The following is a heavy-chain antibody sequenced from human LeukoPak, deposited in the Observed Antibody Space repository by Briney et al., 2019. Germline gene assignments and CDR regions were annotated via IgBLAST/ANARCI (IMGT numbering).Heavy chain of an antibody. J-gene: IGHJ3*02. V-gene: IGHV1-2*02. CDR2: INPNSGGT. CDR1: GYTFTGYY. D-gene: IGHD6-6*01. Sequence: ASVKVSCKASGYTFTGYYMRWVRQAPGQGLEWMGWINPNSGGTNYAQKFQGRVTMTRDTSISTAYMELSRLGSDDTAVYYCARTPPYSSSSGGAFDIWGQGTMVTVSS. CDR3: ARTPPYSSSSGGAFDI.